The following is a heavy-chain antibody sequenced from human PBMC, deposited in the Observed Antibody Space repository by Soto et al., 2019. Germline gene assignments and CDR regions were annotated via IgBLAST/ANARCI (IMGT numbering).Heavy chain of an antibody. D-gene: IGHD2-21*02. CDR3: ARDVPEHIVVVTEPYYYYGMDV. V-gene: IGHV1-18*01. CDR1: GYTFTSYG. J-gene: IGHJ6*02. CDR2: ISAYNGNT. Sequence: ASVKASCKAAGYTFTSYGISWVRQAPGQGLEWMGWISAYNGNTNYAQKLQGRVTMTTDTSTSTAYMELRSLRSDDTAVYYCARDVPEHIVVVTEPYYYYGMDVWGQGTTVTVSS.